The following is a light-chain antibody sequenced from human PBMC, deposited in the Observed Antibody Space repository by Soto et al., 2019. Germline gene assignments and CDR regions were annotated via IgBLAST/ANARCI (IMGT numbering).Light chain of an antibody. CDR3: QDYGTSAPWT. CDR2: RGS. CDR1: QNIRGNE. V-gene: IGKV3-20*01. Sequence: VLTQSPGTLSLSPGERTTLSCRASQNIRGNELAWYQQKPRQPPRLLIYRGSSRAPGIPDRFSGRGSGTEFTLTISRLEPEEFAVYYCQDYGTSAPWTFGQGTRVEIK. J-gene: IGKJ1*01.